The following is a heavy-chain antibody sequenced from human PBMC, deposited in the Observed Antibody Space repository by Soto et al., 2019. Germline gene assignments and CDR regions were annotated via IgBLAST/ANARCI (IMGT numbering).Heavy chain of an antibody. J-gene: IGHJ5*02. CDR3: ARVVPAATMYNWFDP. CDR1: GGSISRSSYC. Sequence: SETLSLTCTVSGGSISRSSYCWGWIRQPPGKRLEWIGSIYYSGSTYYNPSLKSRVTISVDTSKNQFSLKLSSVTAADTAVYYCARVVPAATMYNWFDPWGQGTLVTVSS. CDR2: IYYSGST. V-gene: IGHV4-39*01. D-gene: IGHD2-2*01.